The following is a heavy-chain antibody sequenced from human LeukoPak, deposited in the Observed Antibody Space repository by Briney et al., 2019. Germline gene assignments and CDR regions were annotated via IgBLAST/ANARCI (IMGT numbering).Heavy chain of an antibody. CDR1: GYTFTGYY. CDR2: INPNSGGT. V-gene: IGHV1-2*04. J-gene: IGHJ4*02. CDR3: ARSVGYYDSSGYIDY. D-gene: IGHD3-22*01. Sequence: ASVKVSCKASGYTFTGYYMHWVRQAPGQGREWMGWINPNSGGTNYAQKFQGWVTMTRDTSVSTAYMELSRLRSDDTAVYYCARSVGYYDSSGYIDYWGQGTLVIVSS.